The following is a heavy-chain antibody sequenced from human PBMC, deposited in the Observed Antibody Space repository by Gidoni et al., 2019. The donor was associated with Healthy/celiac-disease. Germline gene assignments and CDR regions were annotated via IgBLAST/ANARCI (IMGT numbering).Heavy chain of an antibody. Sequence: EVQLVQSGAEVKKHGESLKISCKGSGYSFTSYWIGWVRQMPGKGLEWMGIIYPGDSDTRYSPSFQGQVTISADKSISTAYLQWSSLKASDTAMYYCARQGVRGVIPRGWFDPWGQGTLVTVSS. CDR2: IYPGDSDT. CDR1: GYSFTSYW. V-gene: IGHV5-51*01. CDR3: ARQGVRGVIPRGWFDP. J-gene: IGHJ5*02. D-gene: IGHD3-10*01.